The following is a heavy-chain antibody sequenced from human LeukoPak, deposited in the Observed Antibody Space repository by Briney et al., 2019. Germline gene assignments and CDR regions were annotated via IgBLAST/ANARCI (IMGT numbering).Heavy chain of an antibody. J-gene: IGHJ4*02. V-gene: IGHV3-21*01. CDR2: ISSSSSYI. CDR1: GFTFSSYS. CDR3: ARVFSSGWTVDY. Sequence: PGGSLRLSCAASGFTFSSYSMNWVRQAPGKELEWVSSISSSSSYIYYADSVKGRFTISRDNAKNSLYLQMNSLRAEDTAVYYCARVFSSGWTVDYWGQGTLVTVSS. D-gene: IGHD6-19*01.